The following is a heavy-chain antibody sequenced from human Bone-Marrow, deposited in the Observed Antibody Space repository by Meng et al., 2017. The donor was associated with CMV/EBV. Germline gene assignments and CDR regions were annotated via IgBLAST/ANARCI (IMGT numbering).Heavy chain of an antibody. D-gene: IGHD3-3*01. J-gene: IGHJ5*02. Sequence: GSLRLSCTVSGGSISSYYWSWIRQPAGKGLEWIGRIYTSGSTNYNPSLKSRVTMSVDTSKNQFSLKLSSVTAADTAVYYCARDLGKGSTIFGVARNWFDPWGQGNLVTVSS. CDR2: IYTSGST. CDR3: ARDLGKGSTIFGVARNWFDP. V-gene: IGHV4-4*07. CDR1: GGSISSYY.